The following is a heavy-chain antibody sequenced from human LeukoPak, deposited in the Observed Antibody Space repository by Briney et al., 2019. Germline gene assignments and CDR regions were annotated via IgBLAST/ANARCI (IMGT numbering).Heavy chain of an antibody. CDR1: GFTFSSYW. CDR3: AREGSTAEASWFDP. D-gene: IGHD5/OR15-5a*01. J-gene: IGHJ5*02. Sequence: GGSLRLSCAASGFTFSSYWMSWVRQAPGKGLEWVANIKQDGSEKYYVDSVKGRFTISRDNAKNSLYLQMNSLRAEDTAVYYCAREGSTAEASWFDPWGQGTLVTVSS. CDR2: IKQDGSEK. V-gene: IGHV3-7*01.